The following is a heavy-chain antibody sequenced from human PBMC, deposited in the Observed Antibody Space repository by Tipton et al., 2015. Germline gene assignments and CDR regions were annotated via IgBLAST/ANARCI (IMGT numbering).Heavy chain of an antibody. Sequence: GLVKPSQTLSLTCGISGDSVSSNTATWNWIRQSPSRGLEWLGRTYYRSKWYNDYAESVKGRITINADTSKNQFSLQLNSVTAADTAVYYCARVDILLSQGGMDVWGQGTTVTVSS. V-gene: IGHV6-1*01. J-gene: IGHJ6*02. D-gene: IGHD3-10*01. CDR3: ARVDILLSQGGMDV. CDR1: GDSVSSNTAT. CDR2: TYYRSKWYN.